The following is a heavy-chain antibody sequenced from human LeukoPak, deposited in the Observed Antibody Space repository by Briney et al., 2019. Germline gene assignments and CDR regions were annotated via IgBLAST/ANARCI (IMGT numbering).Heavy chain of an antibody. V-gene: IGHV1-18*01. CDR2: ISAYNGNT. CDR3: ARGGQLELWYGMDV. Sequence: ASVTVSCKASGYTFTSYGISWVRQAPGQGLEWMGCISAYNGNTNYAQKLQGRVTMTTDTSTSTAYMELRSLRSDDTAVYYCARGGQLELWYGMDVWGQGTTVTVSS. CDR1: GYTFTSYG. D-gene: IGHD1-7*01. J-gene: IGHJ6*02.